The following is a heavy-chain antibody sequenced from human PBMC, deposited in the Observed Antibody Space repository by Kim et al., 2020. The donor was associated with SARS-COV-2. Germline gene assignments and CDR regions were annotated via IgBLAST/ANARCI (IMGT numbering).Heavy chain of an antibody. CDR1: GGSISSYY. Sequence: SETLSLTCTVSGGSISSYYWSWIRQPPGKGLEWIGYIYYSGSTNYNPSLKSRVTISVDTSKNQFSLKLSSVTAADTAVYYCARGNNSSSWSFYYYYYGMDVWGQGTTVTVSS. CDR2: IYYSGST. V-gene: IGHV4-59*13. D-gene: IGHD6-13*01. CDR3: ARGNNSSSWSFYYYYYGMDV. J-gene: IGHJ6*02.